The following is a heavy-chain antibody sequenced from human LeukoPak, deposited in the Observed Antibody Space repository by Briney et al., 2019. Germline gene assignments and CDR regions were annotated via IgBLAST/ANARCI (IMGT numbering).Heavy chain of an antibody. Sequence: SETLSLTCAVYGGSFSGYYWSWIRQPPGKGLEWIGEINHSGSTNYNPSLKSRVTISVDTSKNQFSLKLSSVTAADTAVYYCAREYCSSTSCYIGYWGQGTLVTVSS. CDR1: GGSFSGYY. V-gene: IGHV4-34*01. CDR3: AREYCSSTSCYIGY. D-gene: IGHD2-2*02. CDR2: INHSGST. J-gene: IGHJ4*02.